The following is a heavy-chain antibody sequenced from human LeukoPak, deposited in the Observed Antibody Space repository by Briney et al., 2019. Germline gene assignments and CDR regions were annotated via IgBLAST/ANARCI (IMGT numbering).Heavy chain of an antibody. Sequence: SETLSLTCTVSGGSISSYYWSWVRQPPGKGLEWIGYIYYSGSTNYNPSLKSRVTISVDTSKNQFSLKLSSVTAADTAVYYCARGSQRDFWRGEYYFDYWGQGTLVTVSS. D-gene: IGHD3-3*01. CDR1: GGSISSYY. CDR2: IYYSGST. V-gene: IGHV4-59*08. J-gene: IGHJ4*02. CDR3: ARGSQRDFWRGEYYFDY.